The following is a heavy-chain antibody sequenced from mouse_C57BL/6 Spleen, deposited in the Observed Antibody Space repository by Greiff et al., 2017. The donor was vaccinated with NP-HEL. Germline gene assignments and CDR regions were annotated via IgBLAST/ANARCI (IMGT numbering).Heavy chain of an antibody. CDR3: APFYCGSAWFAY. CDR2: ISSGSSTI. D-gene: IGHD1-1*01. Sequence: EVHLVESGGGLVKPGGSLKLSCAASGFTFSDYGMHWVRQAPETGLEWVAYISSGSSTIYYAETVKGRFTISRDNAKKTLFLQMTSLRSEDTAMYYCAPFYCGSAWFAYWGQGTLVTVSA. V-gene: IGHV5-17*01. CDR1: GFTFSDYG. J-gene: IGHJ3*01.